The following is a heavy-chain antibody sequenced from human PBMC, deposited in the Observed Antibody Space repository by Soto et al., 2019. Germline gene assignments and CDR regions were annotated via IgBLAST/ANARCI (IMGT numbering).Heavy chain of an antibody. J-gene: IGHJ5*02. V-gene: IGHV4-39*07. Sequence: QSQTLSLTCTVSGGSISSSSYYWGWIRQPPGKGLEWIGSIYYSGSTYYNPSLKSRVTISVDTSKNQFSLKLSSVTAADTAVYYCARQGTIFGVVNNGWCEAWGQGTLVTVS. CDR1: GGSISSSSYY. CDR2: IYYSGST. D-gene: IGHD3-3*01. CDR3: ARQGTIFGVVNNGWCEA.